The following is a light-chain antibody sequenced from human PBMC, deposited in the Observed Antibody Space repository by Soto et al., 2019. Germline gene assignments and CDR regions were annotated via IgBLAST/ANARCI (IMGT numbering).Light chain of an antibody. V-gene: IGKV1-5*03. CDR2: KAS. Sequence: DLQMTQSPSTLSASVGDRVTITCRASQSISSWLAWYQQKPGKAPKLLIYKASSLESGVPSRFSGSGSGTEFTLTLSSLQPDDFATYYCQQYNSYPWTFGQGTKVEIK. CDR3: QQYNSYPWT. J-gene: IGKJ1*01. CDR1: QSISSW.